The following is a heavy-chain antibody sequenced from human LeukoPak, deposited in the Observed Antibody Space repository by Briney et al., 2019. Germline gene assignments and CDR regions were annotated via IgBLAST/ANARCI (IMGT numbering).Heavy chain of an antibody. CDR1: GGSIFSYY. CDR3: ARYRNYFDSSGSYAFDI. J-gene: IGHJ3*02. CDR2: IYYSGST. Sequence: SETLSLTCTVSGGSIFSYYWSWIRQPPGKGLEWIGYIYYSGSTNYNPSLKSRVTISVDTSKNQFSLKLNSVTAADTAVYYCARYRNYFDSSGSYAFDIWGQGTMVTVSS. V-gene: IGHV4-59*08. D-gene: IGHD3-22*01.